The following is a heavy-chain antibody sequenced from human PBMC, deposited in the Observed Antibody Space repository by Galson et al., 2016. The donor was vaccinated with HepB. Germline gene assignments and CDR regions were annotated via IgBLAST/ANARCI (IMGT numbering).Heavy chain of an antibody. CDR3: PRRWLRSDDY. Sequence: SLRLSCAASGFTFSTHEMNWVRQAPGKGLEWVSFITWSGTIVHYAESVKGRFTISRDNDQNLLYLQMNSLRVDDTAVYYCPRRWLRSDDYWGQGTLVTVSS. V-gene: IGHV3-48*03. D-gene: IGHD4-23*01. CDR1: GFTFSTHE. J-gene: IGHJ4*02. CDR2: ITWSGTIV.